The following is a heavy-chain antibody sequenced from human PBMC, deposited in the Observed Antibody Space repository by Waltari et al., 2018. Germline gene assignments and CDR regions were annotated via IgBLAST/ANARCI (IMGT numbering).Heavy chain of an antibody. D-gene: IGHD3-10*01. CDR3: ARDLSYGSLDF. Sequence: QVQLVESGGGVVQPGRSLRLSCAASGFTLVNYGMYGARQNPVKGLEWVANIWSDGRRIYYTESVEGRFTISRDEYKNTLYLQMNSLRAEDTAVYYCARDLSYGSLDFRGQGTLVTVSS. CDR2: IWSDGRRI. J-gene: IGHJ4*02. CDR1: GFTLVNYG. V-gene: IGHV3-33*01.